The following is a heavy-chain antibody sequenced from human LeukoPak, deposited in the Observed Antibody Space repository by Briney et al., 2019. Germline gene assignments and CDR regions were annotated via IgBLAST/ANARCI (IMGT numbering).Heavy chain of an antibody. D-gene: IGHD1-26*01. CDR3: ARGESGSSYGDYSDY. CDR2: VNHGGST. Sequence: SETLSLTCAVYGGSFSGYYWSWIRQPPGKGLEWIGKVNHGGSTTYNPSLKSRVAVSIDTSKHQFSLWLRSVTAADTAVYYCARGESGSSYGDYSDYWGQGTLVIVSS. V-gene: IGHV4-34*01. CDR1: GGSFSGYY. J-gene: IGHJ4*02.